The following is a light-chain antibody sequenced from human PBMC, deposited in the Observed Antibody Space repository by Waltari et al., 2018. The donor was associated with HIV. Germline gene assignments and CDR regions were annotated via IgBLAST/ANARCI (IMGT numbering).Light chain of an antibody. CDR2: GVN. Sequence: QSALTQPPSASGSRGQSVTISCTGSNNDVGGYYSVSWYQHHPSEAPKLLIYGVNKRPSGVPDRFSGSISGNTASLTVSGLRAEDEADYYCSSYAGGKLLVFGTGTKVTVL. V-gene: IGLV2-8*01. CDR3: SSYAGGKLLV. CDR1: NNDVGGYYS. J-gene: IGLJ1*01.